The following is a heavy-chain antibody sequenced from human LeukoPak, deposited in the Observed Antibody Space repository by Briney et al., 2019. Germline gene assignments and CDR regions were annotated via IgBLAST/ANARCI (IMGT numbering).Heavy chain of an antibody. CDR2: IRNDGSDK. D-gene: IGHD3-3*01. V-gene: IGHV3-30*02. CDR1: GFNFEPYG. Sequence: GGSLRLSCAASGFNFEPYGMPWVRQAPGKGLEWLAFIRNDGSDKYYADSVKGRFTISRDNSKNTLYLQMNSLRAEDTAVYYCTKNDLGEFHYWGQGTLVTVSS. J-gene: IGHJ4*02. CDR3: TKNDLGEFHY.